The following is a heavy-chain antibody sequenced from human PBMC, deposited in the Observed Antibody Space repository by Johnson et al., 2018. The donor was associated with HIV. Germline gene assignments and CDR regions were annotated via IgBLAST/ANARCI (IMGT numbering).Heavy chain of an antibody. CDR1: GFTFSDYY. CDR2: ISISGSTI. D-gene: IGHD1-26*01. J-gene: IGHJ3*02. V-gene: IGHV3-11*04. Sequence: QVQLVESGGGLVKPGGSLRLSCAASGFTFSDYYMNWIRQAPGKGLEWVSSISISGSTIYYADSVMGRFTISRDNAKNSLYLQMNSLRAEDPAVYYCARSIVGAIVDAFDMWGQATMVTVSS. CDR3: ARSIVGAIVDAFDM.